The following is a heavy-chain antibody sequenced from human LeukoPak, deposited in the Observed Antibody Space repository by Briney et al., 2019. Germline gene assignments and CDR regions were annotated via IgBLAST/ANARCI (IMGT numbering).Heavy chain of an antibody. V-gene: IGHV1-2*02. J-gene: IGHJ6*03. CDR3: ARECSSTSCYTGDYYYYYYMDV. CDR2: INPNSGGT. D-gene: IGHD2-2*02. Sequence: ASVKVSCKASGYTFTGYYMHWVRQAPGQGLEWMGWINPNSGGTNYAQKFQGRVTMTRDTSISTAYMELSRLRSDDTAVYYCARECSSTSCYTGDYYYYYYMDVWGKGTTITVSS. CDR1: GYTFTGYY.